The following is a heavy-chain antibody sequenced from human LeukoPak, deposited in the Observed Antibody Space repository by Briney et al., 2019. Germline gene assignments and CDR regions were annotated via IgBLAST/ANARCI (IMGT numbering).Heavy chain of an antibody. CDR3: ARLTIAAAVNDY. J-gene: IGHJ4*02. CDR2: IDPSDSYT. CDR1: GYSFTSYW. D-gene: IGHD6-13*01. V-gene: IGHV5-10-1*01. Sequence: GESLKISCKGSGYSFTSYWISWVRQMPGKGLEWMGRIDPSDSYTNYSPSFQGHVTISADKSISTAYLQWGSLKASDTAMYYCARLTIAAAVNDYWGQGTLVTVSS.